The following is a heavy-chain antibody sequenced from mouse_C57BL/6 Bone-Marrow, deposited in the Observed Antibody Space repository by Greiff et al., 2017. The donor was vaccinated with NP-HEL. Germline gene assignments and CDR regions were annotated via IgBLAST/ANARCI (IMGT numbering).Heavy chain of an antibody. Sequence: DVMLVESGGGLVKPGGSLKLSCAASGFTFSDYGMHWVRQAPEKGLEWVAYISSGSSTIYYADTVKGRFTISRDNAKNTLFLQMTSLRSEDTAMYYCARGYYGTDFDYWGQGTTLTVSS. J-gene: IGHJ2*01. V-gene: IGHV5-17*01. CDR2: ISSGSSTI. D-gene: IGHD1-1*01. CDR1: GFTFSDYG. CDR3: ARGYYGTDFDY.